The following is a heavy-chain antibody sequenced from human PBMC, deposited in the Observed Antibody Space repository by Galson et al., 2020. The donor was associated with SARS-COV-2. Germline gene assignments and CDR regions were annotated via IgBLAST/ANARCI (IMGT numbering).Heavy chain of an antibody. Sequence: ASETLSLTCTVSGDSISPYFWSWIRQPPGKGLEWIGYIYSSGSTRYSPSLKSRVTMSVDTSKNQFSLELRSVTAADTALYYCARDLTPGYLEAFHCWGQGTRVTVSS. CDR2: IYSSGST. J-gene: IGHJ3*01. D-gene: IGHD3-3*01. CDR3: ARDLTPGYLEAFHC. CDR1: GDSISPYF. V-gene: IGHV4-59*12.